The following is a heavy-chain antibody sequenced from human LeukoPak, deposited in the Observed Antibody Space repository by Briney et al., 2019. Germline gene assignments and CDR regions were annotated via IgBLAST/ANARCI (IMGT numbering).Heavy chain of an antibody. CDR2: IKQDGSEK. CDR1: GFTFSSYW. V-gene: IGHV3-7*01. D-gene: IGHD5-18*01. J-gene: IGHJ4*02. Sequence: GGSLRLSCAASGFTFSSYWMSWVRQAPGKGLEWVANIKQDGSEKYYVDSVKGRFTISRDNAKNSLYLQMNSLRAEDTAVYYGANDADTAMVHDYWGQGTLVTVSS. CDR3: ANDADTAMVHDY.